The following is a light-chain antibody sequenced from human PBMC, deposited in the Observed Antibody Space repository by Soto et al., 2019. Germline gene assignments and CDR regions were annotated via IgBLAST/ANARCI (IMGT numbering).Light chain of an antibody. CDR1: QSIVDW. CDR3: QQYKDNPWT. J-gene: IGKJ1*01. V-gene: IGKV1-5*03. CDR2: KAS. Sequence: DIQMTQSPSTLSASVGDRVTFACRASQSIVDWLAWYQQKPGKAPKLLIYKASNLESGVPSRFGGNGSGSEFTLTISNLQPDDFATYYCQQYKDNPWTFGQGTKVEFK.